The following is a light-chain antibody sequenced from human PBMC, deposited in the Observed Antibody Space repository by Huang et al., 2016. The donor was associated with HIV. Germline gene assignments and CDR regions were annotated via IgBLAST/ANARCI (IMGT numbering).Light chain of an antibody. CDR3: MQTLQIPIT. Sequence: DIVMTQSPLTLPVTPGESASISCRSNQSLLYSNGYNYLDWYVQKTGQSPQILVYLGRHRASGVPDRFSVTGSGTNFTLRISSVEAEDVGVYYCMQTLQIPITFGQGTRLEMK. CDR1: QSLLYSNGYNY. V-gene: IGKV2-28*01. J-gene: IGKJ5*01. CDR2: LGR.